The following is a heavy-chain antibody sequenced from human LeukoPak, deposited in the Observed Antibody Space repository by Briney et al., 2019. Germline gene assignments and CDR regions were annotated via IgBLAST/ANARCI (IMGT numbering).Heavy chain of an antibody. V-gene: IGHV1-18*01. D-gene: IGHD4-17*01. CDR1: GYTFTSYG. CDR3: ARDAGYGDYSYYFDY. CDR2: ISAYNGNT. J-gene: IGHJ4*02. Sequence: ASVKVSCKASGYTFTSYGISWVRQAPGQGLEWMGWISAYNGNTNYAQKLQGRVTMTTDTSTSTAYMELRSLSSDDTAVYYCARDAGYGDYSYYFDYWGQGTLVTVSS.